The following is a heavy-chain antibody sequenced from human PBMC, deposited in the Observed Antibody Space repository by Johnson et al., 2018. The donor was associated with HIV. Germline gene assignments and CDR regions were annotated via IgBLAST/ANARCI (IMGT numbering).Heavy chain of an antibody. D-gene: IGHD3-3*01. J-gene: IGHJ3*02. CDR1: GFTFSSYG. CDR3: ARGRTQFLEGGAFDI. CDR2: ISYDGSNK. V-gene: IGHV3-30*03. Sequence: QVQLVESGGGLVQRGGSMRLSCAASGFTFSSYGMHWVRQAPGKGLEWVAVISYDGSNKYYADSVKGRFTISRDNSNNTLYLQMNSLRTEDTAVYYCARGRTQFLEGGAFDIWGQGTMVTVSS.